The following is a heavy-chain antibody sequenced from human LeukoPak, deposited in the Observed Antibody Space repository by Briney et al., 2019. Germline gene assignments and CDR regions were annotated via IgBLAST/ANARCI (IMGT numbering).Heavy chain of an antibody. J-gene: IGHJ5*02. CDR2: IWYDGSNK. CDR3: AGAPSPGWSDP. CDR1: GFTFSSYG. Sequence: GGSLRLSCAASGFTFSSYGMHWVRQAPGKGLEWVAVIWYDGSNKYYADSVKGRFTISRDNSKNTLYLQMNSLRAENTAVYYCAGAPSPGWSDPWGQGTLVTVSS. V-gene: IGHV3-33*01.